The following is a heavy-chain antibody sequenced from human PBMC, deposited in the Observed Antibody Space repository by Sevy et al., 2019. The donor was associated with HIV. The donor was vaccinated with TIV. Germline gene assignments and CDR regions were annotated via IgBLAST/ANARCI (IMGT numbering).Heavy chain of an antibody. J-gene: IGHJ6*02. V-gene: IGHV1-69*13. CDR2: IMPIFGTA. Sequence: ASVKVSCKAFGGTFSSYAISWVRQDPGPGREWMGGIMPIFGTANYAQKFQGRSTITADESTSTAYIELSSLISDVTAVDTGASYPTVITIFGARNEDYYGMDVWGQGTTVTVSS. CDR3: ASYPTVITIFGARNEDYYGMDV. CDR1: GGTFSSYA. D-gene: IGHD3-3*01.